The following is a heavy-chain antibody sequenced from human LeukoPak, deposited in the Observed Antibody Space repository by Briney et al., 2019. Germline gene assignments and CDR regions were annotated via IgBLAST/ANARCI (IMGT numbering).Heavy chain of an antibody. Sequence: GRSLRLSCAASGFTFNNYGMHYVRHAPGKGLEWVTVISDDGRNKNYADSVKGRFTISRDSSNNTLYLQMNSLRAEDTGVYFCAKDRETTASGTFDFRGQGTLVTVSS. V-gene: IGHV3-30*18. J-gene: IGHJ4*02. D-gene: IGHD6-13*01. CDR3: AKDRETTASGTFDF. CDR2: ISDDGRNK. CDR1: GFTFNNYG.